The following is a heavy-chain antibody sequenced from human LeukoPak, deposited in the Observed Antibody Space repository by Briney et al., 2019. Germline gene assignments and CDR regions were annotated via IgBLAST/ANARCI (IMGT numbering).Heavy chain of an antibody. CDR1: GFTLRSYA. CDR2: ISGSGGST. V-gene: IGHV3-23*01. Sequence: GGSLRLSCAASGFTLRSYAISWVRQAPGKGLESVSAISGSGGSTYYADSVKGRFTLSRDNAKNTLYLQMNSLRAEDTAVYYCAKEITMIVVVTPDYWGQGPLVTVSS. D-gene: IGHD3-22*01. J-gene: IGHJ4*02. CDR3: AKEITMIVVVTPDY.